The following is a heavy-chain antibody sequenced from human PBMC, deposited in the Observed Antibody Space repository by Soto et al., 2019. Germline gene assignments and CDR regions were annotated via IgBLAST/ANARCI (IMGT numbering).Heavy chain of an antibody. V-gene: IGHV3-21*01. CDR3: ARDLFHISANDAFDI. CDR1: GFTFSSYS. CDR2: ISSSSSYI. J-gene: IGHJ3*02. Sequence: GGSLRLSCAASGFTFSSYSMNSVRQAPGKGLEWVSSISSSSSYIYYADSVKGRFTISRDNAKNSLYLQMNSLRAEDTAVYYCARDLFHISANDAFDIWGQGTMVTVSS. D-gene: IGHD2-21*01.